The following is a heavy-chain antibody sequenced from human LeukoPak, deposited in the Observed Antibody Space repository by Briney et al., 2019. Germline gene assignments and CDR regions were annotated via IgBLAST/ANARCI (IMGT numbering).Heavy chain of an antibody. CDR3: ARVGGFCSSTSCYWIAARLGGYFDY. V-gene: IGHV4-34*01. CDR2: INHSGST. CDR1: GGSFSGYY. J-gene: IGHJ4*02. D-gene: IGHD2-2*01. Sequence: SETLSLTCAVYGGSFSGYYWSWIRQPPGKGLEWIGEINHSGSTNYNPSLKSRVTISVDTSKNQFSLKLSSVTAADTAVYYCARVGGFCSSTSCYWIAARLGGYFDYWGQGTLVTVSS.